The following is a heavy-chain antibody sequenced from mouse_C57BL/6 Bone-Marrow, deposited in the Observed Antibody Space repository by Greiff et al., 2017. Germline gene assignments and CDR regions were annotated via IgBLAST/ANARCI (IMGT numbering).Heavy chain of an antibody. CDR2: IYPGDGDT. Sequence: QVHVKQSGAELVKPGASVKISCKASGYAFSSYWMNWVKQRPGKGLEWIGQIYPGDGDTNYNGKFKGKATLTADKSSSTAYMQLSSLTSEDSAVYFCARGYGSSFYYAMDYWGQGTSVTVSS. V-gene: IGHV1-80*01. D-gene: IGHD1-1*01. CDR3: ARGYGSSFYYAMDY. J-gene: IGHJ4*01. CDR1: GYAFSSYW.